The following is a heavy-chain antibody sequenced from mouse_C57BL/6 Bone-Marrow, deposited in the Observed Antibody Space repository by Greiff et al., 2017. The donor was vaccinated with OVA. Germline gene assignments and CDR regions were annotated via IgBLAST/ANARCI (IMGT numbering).Heavy chain of an antibody. CDR2: ISYAGCN. J-gene: IGHJ1*03. V-gene: IGHV3-6*01. Sequence: EVQLVESGPGLVKPSQSLSLTCSVTGYSFTSGSYWYCLRHFPGNILEWMGYISYAGCNNYTSSLKNRFPITRDTSKDQYFLKLNSVTTEDTATYYCARDNYSYVFAHWYFDVWGTGTTVTVSS. CDR3: ARDNYSYVFAHWYFDV. D-gene: IGHD2-12*01. CDR1: GYSFTSGSY.